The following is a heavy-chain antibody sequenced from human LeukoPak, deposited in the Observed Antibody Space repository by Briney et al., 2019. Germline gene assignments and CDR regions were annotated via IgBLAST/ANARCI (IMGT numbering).Heavy chain of an antibody. V-gene: IGHV4-59*01. CDR2: IYYSGST. CDR3: ARGVGATDFDY. D-gene: IGHD1-26*01. Sequence: SETLSLTCTVSGGSISSYYWSWIRQPPGKGLEWIGYIYYSGSTNYNPSLKSRVTISVDTSKNQFSLKLSSVTAADTAVYYCARGVGATDFDYWGQGTLVTVSS. CDR1: GGSISSYY. J-gene: IGHJ4*02.